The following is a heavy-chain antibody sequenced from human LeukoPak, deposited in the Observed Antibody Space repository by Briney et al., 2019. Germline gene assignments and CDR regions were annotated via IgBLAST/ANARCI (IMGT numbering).Heavy chain of an antibody. J-gene: IGHJ3*01. Sequence: GGCRRLSCAASGFTFSRYWMHWGRQAPGKGLLWVSRINSDGSSTYYADSVKGRFTTSRDNAKNALHLQMNSLTAEDTAVYYCVLDLFSSFAVELCGQGKRITVSS. V-gene: IGHV3-74*01. CDR1: GFTFSRYW. D-gene: IGHD3/OR15-3a*01. CDR2: INSDGSST. CDR3: VLDLFSSFAVEL.